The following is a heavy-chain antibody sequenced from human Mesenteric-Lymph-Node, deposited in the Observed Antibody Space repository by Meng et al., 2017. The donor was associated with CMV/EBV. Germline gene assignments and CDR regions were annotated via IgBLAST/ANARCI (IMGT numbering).Heavy chain of an antibody. CDR2: ITSTSDII. D-gene: IGHD3-3*01. V-gene: IGHV3-48*03. CDR3: VREQDYDFWSGFPDTFDV. Sequence: GGSLRLSCVASGFTFSSYEMNWVRQAPGKGLEWISYITSTSDIIYYADSVRGRFTISRDNAKASLYLQMDSLRIEDTAVYYCVREQDYDFWSGFPDTFDVWGQGAMVTVSS. CDR1: GFTFSSYE. J-gene: IGHJ3*01.